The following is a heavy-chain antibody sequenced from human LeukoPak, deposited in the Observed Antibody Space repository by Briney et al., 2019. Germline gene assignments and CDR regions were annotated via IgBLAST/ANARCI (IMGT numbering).Heavy chain of an antibody. CDR3: ARYGFSSVWQGGWHAFDI. CDR1: GYTFTSYY. CDR2: IHPTVGDT. V-gene: IGHV1-46*01. D-gene: IGHD6-25*01. Sequence: ASVKVSCKASGYTFTSYYLHWVRQAPGQGLEWMGIIHPTVGDTTYAQKFQGRVTMTRDMSTGTVYMDLSSLRSEVTAVYYCARYGFSSVWQGGWHAFDIWGQGTTVTVSS. J-gene: IGHJ3*02.